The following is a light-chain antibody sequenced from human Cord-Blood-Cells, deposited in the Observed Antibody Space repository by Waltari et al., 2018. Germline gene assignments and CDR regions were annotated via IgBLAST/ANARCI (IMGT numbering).Light chain of an antibody. Sequence: QSALTQPASVSGSPGQSITISCTGTSSDVGSYNLVSWYQQHPGKAPELMIYEGSKRPSGVSHRLSGSKSGNTASLTISGLQAEDEADYYCCSYAGSSTWVFGGGTKLTVL. V-gene: IGLV2-23*01. CDR3: CSYAGSSTWV. CDR2: EGS. CDR1: SSDVGSYNL. J-gene: IGLJ3*02.